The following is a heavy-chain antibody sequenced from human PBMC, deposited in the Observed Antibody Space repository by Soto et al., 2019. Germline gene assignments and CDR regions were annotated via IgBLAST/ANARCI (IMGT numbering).Heavy chain of an antibody. CDR2: ISESGGST. CDR1: GLTFSNYA. CDR3: AKDLVAAAAS. Sequence: DGQLLESGGGLGQSGGSLSLSCVGSGLTFSNYAMSWVRQAPGKGLEWVSGISESGGSTHYADSVRGRFAISRDNSKNTVYLQMNSLRAEDTAVYYCAKDLVAAAASWGQGTLVTVSS. J-gene: IGHJ5*02. D-gene: IGHD6-13*01. V-gene: IGHV3-23*01.